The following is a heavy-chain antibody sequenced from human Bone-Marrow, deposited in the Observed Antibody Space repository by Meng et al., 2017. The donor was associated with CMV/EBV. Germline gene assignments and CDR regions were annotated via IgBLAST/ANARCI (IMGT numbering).Heavy chain of an antibody. Sequence: SQTLSLTCAVYGGSFSGYYWSWIRQPPGKGLEWIGEINHSGSTNYNPSLKSRVTISVDTSKNQFSLKLSSVTAADTAVYYCARGHPSSSGWYRDYWGRGTLVTVSS. CDR2: INHSGST. D-gene: IGHD6-19*01. V-gene: IGHV4-34*01. CDR3: ARGHPSSSGWYRDY. J-gene: IGHJ4*02. CDR1: GGSFSGYY.